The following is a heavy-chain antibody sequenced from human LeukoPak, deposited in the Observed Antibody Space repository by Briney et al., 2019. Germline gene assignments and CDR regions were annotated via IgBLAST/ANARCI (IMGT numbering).Heavy chain of an antibody. CDR1: GFTFDDYA. CDR3: AKPTYSTVTTYYFDY. V-gene: IGHV3-30-3*01. J-gene: IGHJ4*02. D-gene: IGHD4-17*01. Sequence: PGGSLRLSCAASGFTFDDYAMHWVRQAPGKGLEWVAVISYDGSNKYYADSVKGRFTISRDNSKNTLYLQMNSLRAEDTAVYYCAKPTYSTVTTYYFDYWGQGTLVTVSS. CDR2: ISYDGSNK.